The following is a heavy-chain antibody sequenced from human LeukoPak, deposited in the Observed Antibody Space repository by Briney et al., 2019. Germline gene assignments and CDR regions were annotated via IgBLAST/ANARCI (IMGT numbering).Heavy chain of an antibody. D-gene: IGHD3-3*01. CDR2: ISSSGSTI. J-gene: IGHJ5*02. V-gene: IGHV3-48*03. Sequence: QPGGSLRLSCAASGFTFSSYEMNWVRQAPGKGLEWVSYISSSGSTIYYADSVKGRFTISRDNAKSSLYLQMNSLRAEDTAVYYCARGGTDFWSGYSTTNWFDPWGQGTLVTVSS. CDR3: ARGGTDFWSGYSTTNWFDP. CDR1: GFTFSSYE.